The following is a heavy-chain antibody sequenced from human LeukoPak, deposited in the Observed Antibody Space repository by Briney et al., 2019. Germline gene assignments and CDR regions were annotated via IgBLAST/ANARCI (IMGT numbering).Heavy chain of an antibody. V-gene: IGHV3-30*18. CDR1: GFTFSSYG. CDR2: ISYDGSNK. CDR3: AKVPFLIRYCSSTSCYVGYFDY. D-gene: IGHD2-2*01. Sequence: PGGSLRLSCAASGFTFSSYGMHWVRQAPGKGLEWVALISYDGSNKYYADSVKGRFTISRDNSKNTLYLQMNSLRAEDTAVYYCAKVPFLIRYCSSTSCYVGYFDYWGQGTLVTVSS. J-gene: IGHJ4*02.